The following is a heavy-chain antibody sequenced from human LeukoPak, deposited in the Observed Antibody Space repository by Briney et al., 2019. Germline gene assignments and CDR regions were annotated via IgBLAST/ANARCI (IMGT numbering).Heavy chain of an antibody. CDR1: GGSVTSGPNY. V-gene: IGHV4-61*02. Sequence: SQTLSLTCSVSGGSVTSGPNYWNWIRRPAGTGLEWIGRIQTSGRVNYNPSLKSRVTVYLDTPKNLVSLKLTSVTAADTAVYYCARDRGNGDYGDYFDSWGQGTQVTVSS. D-gene: IGHD4-17*01. J-gene: IGHJ4*02. CDR2: IQTSGRV. CDR3: ARDRGNGDYGDYFDS.